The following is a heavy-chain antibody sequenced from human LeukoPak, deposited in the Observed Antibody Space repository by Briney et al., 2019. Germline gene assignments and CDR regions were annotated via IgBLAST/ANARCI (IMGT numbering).Heavy chain of an antibody. CDR3: ALWGYCSSTSCYTNYYYYMDV. D-gene: IGHD2-2*02. V-gene: IGHV4-34*01. CDR2: INHSGST. CDR1: GGSFSGYY. Sequence: PSETLSLTCAVYGGSFSGYYWSWIRQPPGKGLEWIGEINHSGSTNYSPSLKSRVTISVDTSKNQFSLKLSSVTAADTAVYYCALWGYCSSTSCYTNYYYYMDVWGKGTTVTVSS. J-gene: IGHJ6*03.